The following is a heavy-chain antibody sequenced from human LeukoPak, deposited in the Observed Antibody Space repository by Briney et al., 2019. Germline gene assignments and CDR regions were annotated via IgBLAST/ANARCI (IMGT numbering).Heavy chain of an antibody. CDR3: ARGWGGITIFGVVTRLSWFDP. CDR2: INPSGGST. J-gene: IGHJ5*02. D-gene: IGHD3-3*01. CDR1: GYTFTSYY. Sequence: ASVKVSCKASGYTFTSYYMHWVRQAPGQGLEWMGIINPSGGSTSYAQKFQGRVTMTRDTSTSTVYMELSSLNSEDTAVYYCARGWGGITIFGVVTRLSWFDPWGQGTLVTVSS. V-gene: IGHV1-46*01.